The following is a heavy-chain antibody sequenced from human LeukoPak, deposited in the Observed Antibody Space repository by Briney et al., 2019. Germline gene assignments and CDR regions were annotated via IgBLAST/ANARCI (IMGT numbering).Heavy chain of an antibody. J-gene: IGHJ4*02. V-gene: IGHV3-30*04. CDR2: ISYDGSNK. CDR3: AKPYWNDAVAADY. D-gene: IGHD1-1*01. Sequence: GGSLRLSCAASGFTFSSYAMHWVRQAPGKGLEWVAVISYDGSNKYYADSVKGRFTISRDNSKNTLYLQMNSLRAEDTAVYYCAKPYWNDAVAADYWGQGTLVTVSS. CDR1: GFTFSSYA.